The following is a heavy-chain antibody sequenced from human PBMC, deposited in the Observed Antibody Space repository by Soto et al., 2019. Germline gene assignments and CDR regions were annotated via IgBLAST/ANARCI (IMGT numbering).Heavy chain of an antibody. D-gene: IGHD3-16*02. Sequence: PSETLSLTCTVSVGSVTSSSYHWSWIRQPPGKGLEYIGYIYYSGSTNYNPSLKSRVTISVDTSKSKFTLTLSAATAADTAVYYCARLSRTVNYWGPGTLVTVSS. CDR2: IYYSGST. V-gene: IGHV4-61*01. CDR3: ARLSRTVNY. J-gene: IGHJ4*02. CDR1: VGSVTSSSYH.